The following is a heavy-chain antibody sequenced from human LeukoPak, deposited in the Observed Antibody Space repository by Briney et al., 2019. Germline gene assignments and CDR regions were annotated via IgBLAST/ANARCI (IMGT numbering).Heavy chain of an antibody. D-gene: IGHD2/OR15-2a*01. J-gene: IGHJ4*02. CDR3: ARDFYDGFALDY. V-gene: IGHV3-48*04. CDR2: ISSSSSTI. CDR1: GFTFSSYG. Sequence: PGGSLRLSCAASGFTFSSYGMYWVRQAPGKGLEWVSYISSSSSTIYYADSVKGRFTISRDNARNSLYLQMDNLRAEDTGVYYCARDFYDGFALDYWGQGTLVTVSS.